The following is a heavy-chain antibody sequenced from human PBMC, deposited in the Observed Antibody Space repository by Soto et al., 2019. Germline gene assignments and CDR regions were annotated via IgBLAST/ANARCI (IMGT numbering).Heavy chain of an antibody. CDR3: ARGDGTEIVETTYYAMDV. J-gene: IGHJ6*03. CDR2: ISAYNGNT. CDR1: GFTFTSYC. V-gene: IGHV1-18*01. Sequence: ASVKVSCEASGFTFTSYCISWVRQAPGQRFEWMGWISAYNGNTNYAQKLQGRATMTTNTSTSRAYIELRILRADETVVYYFARGDGTEIVETTYYAMDVWGKGSTVT. D-gene: IGHD2-15*01.